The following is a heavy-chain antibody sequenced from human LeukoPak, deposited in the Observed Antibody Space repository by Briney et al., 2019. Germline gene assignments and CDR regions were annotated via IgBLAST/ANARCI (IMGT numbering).Heavy chain of an antibody. V-gene: IGHV1-69*13. CDR1: GGTFSSYA. D-gene: IGHD6-19*01. CDR2: IIPIFGTA. Sequence: SVKVSCKASGGTFSSYAISWVRQAPGQGLEWMGGIIPIFGTANYAQKFQGRVTITADESTSTAYMELSSLRSEDTAVYYCASSSSGWEQRAPFDYWGQGTQVTVSS. J-gene: IGHJ4*02. CDR3: ASSSSGWEQRAPFDY.